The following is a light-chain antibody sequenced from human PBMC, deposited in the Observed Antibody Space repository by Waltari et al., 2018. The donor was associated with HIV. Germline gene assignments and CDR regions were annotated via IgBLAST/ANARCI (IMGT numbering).Light chain of an antibody. CDR1: RRNVGFYNL. Sequence: QSALTQPASVSGSRGQSITISCTRSRRNVGFYNLLSWYQQNADKAPKVLIYGVNTRPSGVSNRFSGSKSGNTASLTISGLQAEDEAHYYCCSYADSSTVIFGGGTKLTVL. CDR2: GVN. CDR3: CSYADSSTVI. J-gene: IGLJ2*01. V-gene: IGLV2-23*02.